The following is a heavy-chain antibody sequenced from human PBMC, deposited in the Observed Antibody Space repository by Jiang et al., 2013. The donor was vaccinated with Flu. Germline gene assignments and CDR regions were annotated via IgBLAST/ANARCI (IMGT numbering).Heavy chain of an antibody. Sequence: LLKPSETLSLTCTVSSASISRYYWSWIRQTPGKGLEWIGYTYYIGSNSYNPSLKSRVTLSVDTSKNQFSLNLTSVTAADTGIYYCARRLYYGSGNSKYNWFDPWGQGILVTVSS. CDR1: SASISRYY. V-gene: IGHV4-59*08. D-gene: IGHD3-10*01. J-gene: IGHJ5*02. CDR2: TYYIGSN. CDR3: ARRLYYGSGNSKYNWFDP.